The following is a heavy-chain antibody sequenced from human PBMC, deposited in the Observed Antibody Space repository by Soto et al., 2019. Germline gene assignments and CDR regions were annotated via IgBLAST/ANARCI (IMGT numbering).Heavy chain of an antibody. CDR2: IWYDGSNK. V-gene: IGHV3-33*01. D-gene: IGHD2-15*01. CDR3: ARDGAIVVVVAAPYFDY. Sequence: GGSLRLSCAASGFTFSSYGMHWVRQAPGKGLEWVAVIWYDGSNKYYADSVKGRFTISRDNSKNTLYLQMNSLRAEDTAVYYCARDGAIVVVVAAPYFDYWGQGTLVTVSS. CDR1: GFTFSSYG. J-gene: IGHJ4*02.